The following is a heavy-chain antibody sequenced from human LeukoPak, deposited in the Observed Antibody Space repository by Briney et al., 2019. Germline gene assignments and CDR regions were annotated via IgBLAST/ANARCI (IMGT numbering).Heavy chain of an antibody. V-gene: IGHV3-23*01. CDR2: ISDNGGNT. CDR1: GFTFNNYG. Sequence: PGGSLRLSCAASGFTFNNYGMSWVRQAPGKGLEWVSAISDNGGNTYYADSVRGRFTISRDNSKNTLYLQMNSLRAEDTAVYYCVKAFYYDSSGKYCFDSWGQGTLVTVSS. J-gene: IGHJ4*02. CDR3: VKAFYYDSSGKYCFDS. D-gene: IGHD3-22*01.